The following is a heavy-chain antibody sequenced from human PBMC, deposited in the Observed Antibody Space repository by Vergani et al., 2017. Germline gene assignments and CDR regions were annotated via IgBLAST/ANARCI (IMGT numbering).Heavy chain of an antibody. D-gene: IGHD1-14*01. CDR2: IIPILGIA. CDR1: GGTFSSYA. J-gene: IGHJ6*03. V-gene: IGHV1-69*04. CDR3: ARWGWYHQNYYYYYYMDV. Sequence: QVQLVQSGAEVKKPGSSVKVSCKASGGTFSSYAISWVRQAPGQGLEWMGRIIPILGIANYAQKFQGRVTITADKSTSTAYMELSSLRYEDTAVYYCARWGWYHQNYYYYYYMDVWGKGTTVTVSS.